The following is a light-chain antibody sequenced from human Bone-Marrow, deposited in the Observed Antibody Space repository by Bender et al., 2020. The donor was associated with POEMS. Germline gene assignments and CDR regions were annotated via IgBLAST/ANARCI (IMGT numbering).Light chain of an antibody. J-gene: IGLJ3*02. V-gene: IGLV2-8*01. Sequence: QSTLTQPPSASGSPGQSVTISCSGTSSDVGAYDFVSWFQQLPGRAPRLMIYEVSQRPSGVPDRFSASKSGTSASLAISELQSEDEALYYCSAWDDSLSGWVFGGGTKLTVL. CDR1: SSDVGAYDF. CDR2: EVS. CDR3: SAWDDSLSGWV.